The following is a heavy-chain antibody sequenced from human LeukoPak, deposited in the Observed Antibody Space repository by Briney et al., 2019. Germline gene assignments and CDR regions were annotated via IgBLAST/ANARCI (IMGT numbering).Heavy chain of an antibody. CDR3: ARGSSGSFDY. D-gene: IGHD6-25*01. Sequence: SRTLSLTSAISRDSVSSNSVAWTWIRQTPSRGLEWLGRTYYRSQWHYDYAVSVKSRIIINPDTSKNQFSLHLTSVTPEDTAVYYCARGSSGSFDYWGQGTLVTVSS. CDR1: RDSVSSNSVA. CDR2: TYYRSQWHY. V-gene: IGHV6-1*01. J-gene: IGHJ4*02.